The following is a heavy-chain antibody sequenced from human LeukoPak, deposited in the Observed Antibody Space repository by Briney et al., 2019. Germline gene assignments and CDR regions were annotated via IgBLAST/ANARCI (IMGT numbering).Heavy chain of an antibody. CDR2: INPSGGST. D-gene: IGHD2-15*01. J-gene: IGHJ4*02. CDR3: ARDGYCSGGSCLYYFDY. Sequence: ASVKVSCKASGYTFTSYYMHWVRQAPGQGLEWMGIINPSGGSTSYAQKFQGRVTMTRDTSTSTVYMELSSLRSVDTAVYYCARDGYCSGGSCLYYFDYWGQGTLVTVSS. CDR1: GYTFTSYY. V-gene: IGHV1-46*01.